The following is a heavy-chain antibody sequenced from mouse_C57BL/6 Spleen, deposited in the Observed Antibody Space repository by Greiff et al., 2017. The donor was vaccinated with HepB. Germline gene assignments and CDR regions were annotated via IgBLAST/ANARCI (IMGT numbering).Heavy chain of an antibody. D-gene: IGHD2-4*01. CDR2: INPSSGYT. CDR3: ARYDSAWFAY. V-gene: IGHV1-4*01. J-gene: IGHJ3*01. CDR1: GYTFTSYT. Sequence: QVHVKQSGAELARPGASVKMSCKASGYTFTSYTMHWVKQRPGQGLEWIGYINPSSGYTKYNQKFKDKATLTADKSSSTAYMQLSSLTSEDSAVYYCARYDSAWFAYWGQGTLVTVSA.